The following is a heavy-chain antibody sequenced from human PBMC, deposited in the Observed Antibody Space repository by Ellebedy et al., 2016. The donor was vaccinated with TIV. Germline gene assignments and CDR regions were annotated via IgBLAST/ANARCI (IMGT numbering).Heavy chain of an antibody. V-gene: IGHV3-23*01. CDR2: ISGSGGST. CDR1: GFTFSSYA. D-gene: IGHD3-16*02. J-gene: IGHJ4*01. Sequence: GESLKISCAASGFTFSSYAMSWVRQAPGKGLEWVSAISGSGGSTYYADSVKGRFTISRDTSKNTLYLQMNSLRAEDTAVYYCAKAGGLSLYYFDYWGHGTLVTVSS. CDR3: AKAGGLSLYYFDY.